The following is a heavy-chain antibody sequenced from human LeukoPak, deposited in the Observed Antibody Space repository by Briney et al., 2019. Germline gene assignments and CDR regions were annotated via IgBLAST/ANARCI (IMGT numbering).Heavy chain of an antibody. V-gene: IGHV1-2*02. CDR3: ARVCGGDCYSVFDP. CDR2: INPNNGDT. D-gene: IGHD2-21*02. Sequence: ASVKVSCKASGYIFSGYYMHWVRQAPGQGLEWMGWINPNNGDTKFAQRFQGRVTMTRDTSISTGYMELSSLKSDDTAVYYCARVCGGDCYSVFDPWGQGTLVTVSS. J-gene: IGHJ5*02. CDR1: GYIFSGYY.